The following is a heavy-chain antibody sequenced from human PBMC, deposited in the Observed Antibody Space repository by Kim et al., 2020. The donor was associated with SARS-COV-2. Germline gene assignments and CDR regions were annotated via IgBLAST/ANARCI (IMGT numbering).Heavy chain of an antibody. V-gene: IGHV1-3*01. Sequence: ASVKVSCKASGYTFTSYAMHWVRQAPGQRLEWMGWINAGNGNTKYSQKFQGRVTITRDTSASTAYMELSSLRSEDTAVYYCARVGREWSSTSCWEGYYGMDVWGQGTTVTVSS. J-gene: IGHJ6*02. CDR1: GYTFTSYA. D-gene: IGHD2-2*01. CDR2: INAGNGNT. CDR3: ARVGREWSSTSCWEGYYGMDV.